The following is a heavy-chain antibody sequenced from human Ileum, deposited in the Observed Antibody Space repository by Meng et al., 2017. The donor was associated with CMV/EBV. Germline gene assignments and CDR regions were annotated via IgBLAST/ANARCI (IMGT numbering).Heavy chain of an antibody. CDR2: RNPNRGKK. J-gene: IGHJ4*02. CDR1: GYTFTRYD. V-gene: IGHV1-8*01. CDR3: ASTAYNWNYVDY. D-gene: IGHD1-20*01. Sequence: CKATGYTFTRYDINWVRQATGQGSEGMGWRNPNRGKKGYEQKCQGRVTMTRNTSISTAYMELSSLRSEDTAVYYCASTAYNWNYVDYWGQGTLVTVSS.